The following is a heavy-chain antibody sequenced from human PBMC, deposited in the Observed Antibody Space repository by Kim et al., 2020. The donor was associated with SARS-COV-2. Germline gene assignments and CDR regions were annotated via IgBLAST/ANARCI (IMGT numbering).Heavy chain of an antibody. CDR1: GFTFSSYA. V-gene: IGHV3-30-3*01. Sequence: GGSLRLSCAASGFTFSSYAMHWVRQAPGKGLEWVAVISYDGSNKYYADSVKGRFTISRDNSKNTLYLQMNSLRAEDTAVYYCARSSQLLYYYYYYGMDVWGQGTTVTVSS. CDR3: ARSSQLLYYYYYYGMDV. CDR2: ISYDGSNK. D-gene: IGHD2-2*01. J-gene: IGHJ6*02.